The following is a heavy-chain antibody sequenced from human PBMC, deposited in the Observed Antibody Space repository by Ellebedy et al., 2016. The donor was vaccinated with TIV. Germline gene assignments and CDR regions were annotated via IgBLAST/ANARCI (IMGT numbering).Heavy chain of an antibody. Sequence: PGGSLRLSCEASGIIVSDYFMNWVRQASGKGLEWVSVLYPDAKTNYTDSVNGRFIVSRDSYKNTLYLQMNSLTAEDTAVYYCARDPGGGGDFGDNWFDPWGQGTLVTVSS. V-gene: IGHV3-66*01. CDR1: GIIVSDYF. CDR2: LYPDAKT. D-gene: IGHD2-21*01. J-gene: IGHJ5*02. CDR3: ARDPGGGGDFGDNWFDP.